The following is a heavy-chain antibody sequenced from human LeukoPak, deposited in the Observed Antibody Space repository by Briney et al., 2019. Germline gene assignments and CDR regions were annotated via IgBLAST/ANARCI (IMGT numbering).Heavy chain of an antibody. CDR3: ARVLHKRNYDSSTYYGY. Sequence: GGSLRLSCAASGFTFSSYSMNWVRQAPGKGLEWVSYISSSSTTIYYADSVKGRFTISRDNAKNSLYLQMNSLRAEDTAVYYCARVLHKRNYDSSTYYGYWGQGTLVTVSS. V-gene: IGHV3-48*01. CDR2: ISSSSTTI. D-gene: IGHD3-22*01. CDR1: GFTFSSYS. J-gene: IGHJ4*02.